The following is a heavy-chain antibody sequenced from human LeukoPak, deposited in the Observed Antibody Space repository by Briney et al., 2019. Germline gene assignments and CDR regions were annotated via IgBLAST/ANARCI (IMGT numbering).Heavy chain of an antibody. CDR1: GFTLSTYA. Sequence: GGSLRLSCAASGFTLSTYAMSWVRQTPGKGLEWVAATSSSGAGTYHADSVGGRFTISRDNSKNTLYLQMNSLKTEDTAVYCCTTALTYYYDSSGYHQYYFDYWGQGTLVTVSS. CDR2: TSSSGAGT. D-gene: IGHD3-22*01. V-gene: IGHV3-23*01. CDR3: TTALTYYYDSSGYHQYYFDY. J-gene: IGHJ4*02.